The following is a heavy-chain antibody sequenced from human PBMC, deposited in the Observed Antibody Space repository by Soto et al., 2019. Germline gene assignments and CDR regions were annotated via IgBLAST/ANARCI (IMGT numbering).Heavy chain of an antibody. D-gene: IGHD3-10*01. V-gene: IGHV3-9*01. CDR2: ISWNSNSI. Sequence: DVQVVESGGGLVQPGRSLRLSCAASGFTFDDYAMHWVRQAPGKGLEWVSGISWNSNSIGYADSVKGRFTISRDNAKNSLYLQMNSLRVEDTALYYCAKDKKDRFRGFDYWGQGTLVTVSS. CDR3: AKDKKDRFRGFDY. CDR1: GFTFDDYA. J-gene: IGHJ4*02.